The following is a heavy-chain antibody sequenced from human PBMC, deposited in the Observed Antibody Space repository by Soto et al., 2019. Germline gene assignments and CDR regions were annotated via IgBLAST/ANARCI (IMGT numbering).Heavy chain of an antibody. CDR1: GYTFTSYG. V-gene: IGHV1-18*01. D-gene: IGHD4-17*01. J-gene: IGHJ2*01. CDR2: ISAYNGNT. CDR3: ARDRGITTVPPTDL. Sequence: QVQLVPSGAEVKKPGASVKVSCKSSGYTFTSYGISGVRQAPGHGLEWMGGISAYNGNTNYAQKLHGRVTMTTDTSTSTAYMELWSLRSDDTAVYSGARDRGITTVPPTDLWGRGTLVTVSS.